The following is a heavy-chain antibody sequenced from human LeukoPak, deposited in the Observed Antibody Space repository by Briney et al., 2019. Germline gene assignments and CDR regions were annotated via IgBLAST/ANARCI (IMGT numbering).Heavy chain of an antibody. CDR3: ARVGNWFDP. J-gene: IGHJ5*02. V-gene: IGHV4-4*02. Sequence: SGTLSLTCDVSGGXISISNCWGWVRQSPGKGLQWIGEIYHSGITNYNPSLKSRVTMSVDKSKNQFSLKLSSVTAADTAVYYCARVGNWFDPWGQGALVTVSS. CDR2: IYHSGIT. CDR1: GGXISISNC.